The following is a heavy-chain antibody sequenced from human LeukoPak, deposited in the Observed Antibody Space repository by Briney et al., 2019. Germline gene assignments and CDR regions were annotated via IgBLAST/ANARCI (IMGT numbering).Heavy chain of an antibody. V-gene: IGHV3-23*01. J-gene: IGHJ4*02. CDR1: GFTFSNYA. Sequence: GGSLRLSCAAAGFTFSNYAMSWVRQAPGKGLEWVSAISGSGGSTYYADSVKGRFTISRDNSKNTLYLQMNSLRAEDTAVYYCACGEFPLLFDYWGQGTLVTVSS. CDR3: ACGEFPLLFDY. CDR2: ISGSGGST. D-gene: IGHD3-10*01.